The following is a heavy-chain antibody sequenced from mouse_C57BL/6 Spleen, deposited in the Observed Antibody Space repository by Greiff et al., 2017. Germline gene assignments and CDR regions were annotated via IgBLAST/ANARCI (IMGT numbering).Heavy chain of an antibody. CDR3: ARGGAHYYGSRDWYFDV. Sequence: QVQLQQSGPELVRPGVSVKISCKGSGYTFTDYAMHWVKQSHAKSLEWIGVISTYYGDASYNQKFKDKATMTVDKSSSTAYMELDRLTSEDSAVYYYARGGAHYYGSRDWYFDVWGTGTTVTVSS. J-gene: IGHJ1*03. CDR1: GYTFTDYA. CDR2: ISTYYGDA. V-gene: IGHV1-67*01. D-gene: IGHD1-1*01.